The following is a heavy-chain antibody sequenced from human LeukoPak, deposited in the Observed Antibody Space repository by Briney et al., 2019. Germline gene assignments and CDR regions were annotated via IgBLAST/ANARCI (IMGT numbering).Heavy chain of an antibody. D-gene: IGHD2-8*01. Sequence: SETLSLTCTVSGGSISSYYWSWIRQPPGKGLEWIGYIYYSGSTNYNPSLKGRVIISVDTSKNQFSLELSSVTAADTAVYFCAREGLRLDAFDIWGQGTMVTVSS. J-gene: IGHJ3*02. CDR1: GGSISSYY. CDR3: AREGLRLDAFDI. V-gene: IGHV4-59*01. CDR2: IYYSGST.